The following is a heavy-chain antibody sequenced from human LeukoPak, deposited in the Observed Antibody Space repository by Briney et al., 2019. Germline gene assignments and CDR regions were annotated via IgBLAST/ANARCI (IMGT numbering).Heavy chain of an antibody. V-gene: IGHV1-69*13. CDR2: IIPIFGTA. CDR1: GGTFSSYA. J-gene: IGHJ5*02. Sequence: ASVKVSCKASGGTFSSYAISWVRQAPGQGLEWMGGIIPIFGTANYAQKFQGRVTITADESTSTAYMELSSLRSEDTAVYYCAREGGYYDSSGYSNWFDPWGQGTLVTVSS. CDR3: AREGGYYDSSGYSNWFDP. D-gene: IGHD3-22*01.